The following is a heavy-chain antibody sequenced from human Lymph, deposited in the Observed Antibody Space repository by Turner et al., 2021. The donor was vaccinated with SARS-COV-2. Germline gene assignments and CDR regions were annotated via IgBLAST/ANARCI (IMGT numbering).Heavy chain of an antibody. CDR2: ISGSGGST. D-gene: IGHD3-22*01. CDR3: AKNEMAMIVVVITLFDY. CDR1: GFTFSSYA. Sequence: EVQLLESGGGLVQPGVSLRLSCAASGFTFSSYAMSWVRQAPGKGLKWVSGISGSGGSTYYADSVKCRFTISRDNSKNTLYLQMNSLRAEDTAVYYCAKNEMAMIVVVITLFDYWGQGTLVTVSS. J-gene: IGHJ4*02. V-gene: IGHV3-23*01.